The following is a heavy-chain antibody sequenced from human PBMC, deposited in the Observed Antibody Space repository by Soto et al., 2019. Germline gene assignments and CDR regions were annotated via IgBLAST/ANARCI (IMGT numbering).Heavy chain of an antibody. V-gene: IGHV3-74*01. Sequence: GGSLRLSCAASGFSFSNFAMHWVRQAPGKGLEWVARIDNDGIGTSYADSVKGRFTISRDNAKNTLYLQMNSLRVEDTAVYYCVRLGGFSESDYWGQGTLVTVSS. CDR2: IDNDGIGT. CDR3: VRLGGFSESDY. CDR1: GFSFSNFA. D-gene: IGHD5-12*01. J-gene: IGHJ4*02.